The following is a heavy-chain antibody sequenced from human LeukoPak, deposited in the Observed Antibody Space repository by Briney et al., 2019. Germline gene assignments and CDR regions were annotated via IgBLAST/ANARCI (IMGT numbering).Heavy chain of an antibody. V-gene: IGHV4-59*01. CDR3: ARQIKASGWYLLDY. Sequence: SETLSLTCTVSGGSISSYYWSWIRQPPGKGLEWIGYIYYSGSTNYNPSLKSRVTISVDTSKNQFSLKLSSVTAADTAVYYCARQIKASGWYLLDYWGQGTLVTVSS. D-gene: IGHD6-19*01. J-gene: IGHJ4*02. CDR2: IYYSGST. CDR1: GGSISSYY.